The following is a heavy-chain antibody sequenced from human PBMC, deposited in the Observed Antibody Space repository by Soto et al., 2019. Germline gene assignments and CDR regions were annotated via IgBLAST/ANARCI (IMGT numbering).Heavy chain of an antibody. CDR1: GFTFSTYW. V-gene: IGHV3-7*05. Sequence: GGSLRLSCAASGFTFSTYWMNWVRQAPGKGLEWVANIKQDGSEIYYVDSVKGRFTISRDNAENSLYLQMNSLRAEDTAVYYCARDQHNYYYGLDVWGQGTTVTVSS. J-gene: IGHJ6*02. CDR3: ARDQHNYYYGLDV. CDR2: IKQDGSEI. D-gene: IGHD2-21*01.